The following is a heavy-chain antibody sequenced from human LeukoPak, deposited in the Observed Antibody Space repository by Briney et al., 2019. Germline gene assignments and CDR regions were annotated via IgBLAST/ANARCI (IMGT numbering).Heavy chain of an antibody. Sequence: GGSLRLSCAASGFTFDDYGMSWVRQAPGKGLEWVSGINWDGGSTGYADSVKGRFTISRDNAKNSLYLQMSSLRADDTAVYYCARDQIDSWIQTPSYMDVWGKGTTVTVSS. J-gene: IGHJ6*03. CDR3: ARDQIDSWIQTPSYMDV. CDR2: INWDGGST. V-gene: IGHV3-20*04. D-gene: IGHD5-18*01. CDR1: GFTFDDYG.